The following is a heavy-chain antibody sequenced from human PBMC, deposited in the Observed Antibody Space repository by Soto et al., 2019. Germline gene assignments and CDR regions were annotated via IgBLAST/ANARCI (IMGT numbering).Heavy chain of an antibody. CDR2: MYNSGST. Sequence: QVQLQESGPGLVKPSETLSLTCTVSGGSVSSGSYYWSWIRQPPGKGLEWIGYMYNSGSTNYNPSLKSRVIISVDTSKNQFSLKLSSVTAADTAAYYCARVSSGWYYFDYWGQGTLVTVSS. CDR3: ARVSSGWYYFDY. V-gene: IGHV4-61*01. D-gene: IGHD6-19*01. J-gene: IGHJ4*02. CDR1: GGSVSSGSYY.